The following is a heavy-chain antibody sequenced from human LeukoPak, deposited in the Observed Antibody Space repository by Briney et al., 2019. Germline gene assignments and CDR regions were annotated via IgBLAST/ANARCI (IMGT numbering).Heavy chain of an antibody. CDR1: GGSISSYY. J-gene: IGHJ3*02. CDR2: IYYSGST. V-gene: IGHV4-59*08. Sequence: SETLSLTCTVSGGSISSYYWSWIRQPPGKGLEWIGYIYYSGSTNYNPSLKSRVTISVDTSKNQFSLKLSSVTAADTAVYHCARRGYSYGEIFESGFRDAFDIWGQGTMVTVSS. CDR3: ARRGYSYGEIFESGFRDAFDI. D-gene: IGHD5-18*01.